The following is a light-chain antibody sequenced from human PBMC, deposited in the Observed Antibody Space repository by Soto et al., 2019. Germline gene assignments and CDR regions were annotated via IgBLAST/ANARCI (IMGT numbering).Light chain of an antibody. J-gene: IGKJ2*01. CDR2: GAS. V-gene: IGKV3-15*01. CDR1: QSVGSN. Sequence: EIVMTQYPATLSLSPGERATLSCRASQSVGSNLVWYQQKPGQGPRLLIYGASTRATGIPVRFSGSGSGTEFTLTINSLQSEDFVVYYCQHYNPWPGFGQGTKLEIK. CDR3: QHYNPWPG.